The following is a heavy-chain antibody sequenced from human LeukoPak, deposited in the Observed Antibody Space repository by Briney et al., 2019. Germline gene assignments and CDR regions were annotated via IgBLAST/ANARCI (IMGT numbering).Heavy chain of an antibody. CDR2: ISYDGSNK. CDR1: GFTFSSYA. CDR3: ARVAYYDFWSGFVGTREDYYYYYMDV. Sequence: GGSLRLSCAASGFTFSSYAMHWVRQAPGKGLEWVAVISYDGSNKYYADSVKGRFTISRDNSKNTLYLQMNSLRAEDTAVYYCARVAYYDFWSGFVGTREDYYYYYMDVWGKGTTVTISS. V-gene: IGHV3-30*04. D-gene: IGHD3-3*01. J-gene: IGHJ6*03.